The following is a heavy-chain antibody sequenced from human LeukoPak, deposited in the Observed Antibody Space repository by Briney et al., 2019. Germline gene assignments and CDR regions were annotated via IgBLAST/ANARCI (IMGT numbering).Heavy chain of an antibody. CDR3: ARARADYYYGMDV. CDR2: IYSGGST. D-gene: IGHD6-25*01. V-gene: IGHV3-66*01. J-gene: IGHJ6*02. CDR1: GFTFSNYA. Sequence: PGGSLRLSCAASGFTFSNYAMTWVRQAPGKGLEWVSVIYSGGSTYYADSVKGRFTISRDNSKNTLYLQMNSLRAEDTAVYYCARARADYYYGMDVWGQGTTVTVSS.